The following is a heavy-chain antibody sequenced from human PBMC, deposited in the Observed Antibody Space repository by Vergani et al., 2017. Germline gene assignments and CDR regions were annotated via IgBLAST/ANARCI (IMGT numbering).Heavy chain of an antibody. CDR2: IYTSGST. D-gene: IGHD3-10*01. Sequence: QVQLQESGPGLVKPSQTLSLTCTVSGGSISSGSYYWSWIRQPAGKGLEWIGRIYTSGSTNYNPSLKSRVTISVDTSKNQFSLKLSSVTAADTAVYDCAGDHYYGSGSYYNGYYYYGMDVWGQGTTVTVSS. CDR1: GGSISSGSYY. CDR3: AGDHYYGSGSYYNGYYYYGMDV. J-gene: IGHJ6*02. V-gene: IGHV4-61*02.